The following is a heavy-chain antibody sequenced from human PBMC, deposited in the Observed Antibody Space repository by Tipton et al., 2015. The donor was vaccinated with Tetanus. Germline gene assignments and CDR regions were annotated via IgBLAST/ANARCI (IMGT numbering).Heavy chain of an antibody. CDR1: GGSISSSSYY. CDR3: ARTGYSYGIDY. V-gene: IGHV4-39*01. CDR2: IYYSGST. J-gene: IGHJ4*02. D-gene: IGHD5-18*01. Sequence: TLSLTCTVSGGSISSSSYYWGWIRQPPGKGLEWIGSIYYSGSTYYNPSLKSRVTISVDTSKNQFSLKLSSVTAADTAVYYCARTGYSYGIDYWGQGTLVTVSS.